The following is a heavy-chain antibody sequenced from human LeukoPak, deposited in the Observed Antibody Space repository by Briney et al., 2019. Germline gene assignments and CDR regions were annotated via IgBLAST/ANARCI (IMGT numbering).Heavy chain of an antibody. CDR1: GFTFSDYY. D-gene: IGHD1-26*01. V-gene: IGHV3-11*01. CDR2: ISSSGTTI. CDR3: ARRRDSGSLQHFDY. Sequence: GSLRLSCAASGFTFSDYYMSWIRQAPGKGLKWVSYISSSGTTIYYADSVKGRFTISRDNAKNSLYLQMNSLRAEDTAVYYCARRRDSGSLQHFDYWGQGTLVTVSS. J-gene: IGHJ4*02.